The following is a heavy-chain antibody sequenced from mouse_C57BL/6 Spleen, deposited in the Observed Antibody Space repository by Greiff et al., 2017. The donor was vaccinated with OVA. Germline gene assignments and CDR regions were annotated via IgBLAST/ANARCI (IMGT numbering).Heavy chain of an antibody. CDR2: INSDGSST. V-gene: IGHV5-16*01. CDR1: GFTFSDYY. Sequence: EVHLVESEGGLVQPGSSMKLSCTASGFTFSDYYMAWVRQVPEKGLEWVANINSDGSSTYYLDSLKSRFIISRDNAKNILYLQMSSLKSEDTATYYYAGEAPTTVVATDWYFDVWGTGTTVTVSS. CDR3: AGEAPTTVVATDWYFDV. D-gene: IGHD1-1*01. J-gene: IGHJ1*03.